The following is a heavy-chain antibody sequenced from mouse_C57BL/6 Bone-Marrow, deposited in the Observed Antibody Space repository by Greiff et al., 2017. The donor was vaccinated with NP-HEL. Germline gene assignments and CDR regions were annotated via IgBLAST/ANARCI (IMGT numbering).Heavy chain of an antibody. D-gene: IGHD1-1*01. CDR1: GYTFTSYW. V-gene: IGHV1-50*01. Sequence: QVQLQQPGAELVKPGASVKLSCKASGYTFTSYWMQWVKQRPGQGLEWIGEIDPSDSYTNYKQKFKGKATLTVDTSSSTAYMQLSSLTSEDSAVYYCARKGSTVAHYYAMDYWGQGTSVTVSS. J-gene: IGHJ4*01. CDR2: IDPSDSYT. CDR3: ARKGSTVAHYYAMDY.